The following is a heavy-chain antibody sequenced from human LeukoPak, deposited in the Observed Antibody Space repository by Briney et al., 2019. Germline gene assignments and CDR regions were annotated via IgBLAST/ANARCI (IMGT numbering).Heavy chain of an antibody. CDR1: GGSISSSSYY. CDR3: ARQQSYRDWFDP. Sequence: SETLSLTCTVSGGSISSSSYYWGWIRQPPGKGLEWIGSIYYSGSTYYNPSLKSRVTISVDTSKNQFSLKLSSVTAADTAVYYCARQQSYRDWFDPWGQGTLVTVSS. J-gene: IGHJ5*02. D-gene: IGHD4-11*01. V-gene: IGHV4-39*01. CDR2: IYYSGST.